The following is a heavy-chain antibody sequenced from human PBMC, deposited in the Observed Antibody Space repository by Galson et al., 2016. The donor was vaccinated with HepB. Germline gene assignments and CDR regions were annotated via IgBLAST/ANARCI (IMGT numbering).Heavy chain of an antibody. J-gene: IGHJ4*02. CDR3: AKGVKYSSSQGVSAVDH. D-gene: IGHD2-2*01. Sequence: SLRLSCAASGFTFSSCAMTWVRQAPGKGLEWVSVISNSGDATFYADSVRGRFTISRDNFKSTVYLQMNSLRVEDTAVYYCAKGVKYSSSQGVSAVDHWGQGTLVTVSS. V-gene: IGHV3-23*01. CDR2: ISNSGDAT. CDR1: GFTFSSCA.